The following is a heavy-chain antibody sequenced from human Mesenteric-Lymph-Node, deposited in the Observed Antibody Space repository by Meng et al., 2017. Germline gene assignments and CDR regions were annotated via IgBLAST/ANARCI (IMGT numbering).Heavy chain of an antibody. CDR2: IRSKGNVGTP. Sequence: GESLKISCTVSGFTFGDHTISWVRQAPGKGLEWVGFIRSKGNVGTPEYAASVKGRFTISRDDSKSIAYLQMNSLKTEDTAVYYCTRDRRNYYDRQRMEYYYYGMDVWGQGTTVTVSS. V-gene: IGHV3-49*04. J-gene: IGHJ6*02. CDR3: TRDRRNYYDRQRMEYYYYGMDV. D-gene: IGHD3-22*01. CDR1: GFTFGDHT.